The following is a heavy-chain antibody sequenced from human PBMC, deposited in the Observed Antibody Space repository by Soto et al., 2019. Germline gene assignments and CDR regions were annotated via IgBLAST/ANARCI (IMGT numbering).Heavy chain of an antibody. CDR1: GGTFSSYA. CDR3: ARDRRYGDYYSYYMDV. Sequence: ASVKVSCKASGGTFSSYAISWVRQAPGQGLEWMGGIIPIFGTANYAQKFQGRVTITADESTSTAYMELSSLRSEDTALYYCARDRRYGDYYSYYMDVWGTGTTVTVSS. J-gene: IGHJ6*03. CDR2: IIPIFGTA. V-gene: IGHV1-69*01. D-gene: IGHD4-17*01.